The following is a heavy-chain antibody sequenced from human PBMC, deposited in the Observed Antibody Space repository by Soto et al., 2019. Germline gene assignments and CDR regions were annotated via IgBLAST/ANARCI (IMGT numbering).Heavy chain of an antibody. CDR2: VYYSGRT. CDR1: GDSISSDSYY. Sequence: QLQLQESGPGLVKPSETLSLTCTVSGDSISSDSYYWGWIRQPPGKGLECIGSVYYSGRTYYNPSLESRVTISVDTSKSQFSLNLRSVTAAVTAMYYCARQSSGYTYAGGFDYWGQGTLVTVSS. V-gene: IGHV4-39*01. CDR3: ARQSSGYTYAGGFDY. J-gene: IGHJ4*02. D-gene: IGHD5-18*01.